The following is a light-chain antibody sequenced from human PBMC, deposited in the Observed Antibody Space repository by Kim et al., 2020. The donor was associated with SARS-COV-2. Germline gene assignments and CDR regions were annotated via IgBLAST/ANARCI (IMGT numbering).Light chain of an antibody. J-gene: IGLJ2*01. V-gene: IGLV3-1*01. CDR3: QAWDSSAVV. Sequence: VSPGQTAGITCSGDNLGDKFACWYQQKPGQSPVLVIYEDFKRPSGIPERFSGSNSGNTATLTISGTQAMDEADYYCQAWDSSAVVFGGGTQLTVL. CDR2: EDF. CDR1: NLGDKF.